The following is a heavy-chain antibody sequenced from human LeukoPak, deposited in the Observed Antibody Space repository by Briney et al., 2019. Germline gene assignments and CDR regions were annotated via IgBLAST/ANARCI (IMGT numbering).Heavy chain of an antibody. CDR3: AREHGGDSGMDV. J-gene: IGHJ6*02. CDR2: IKQDGSEK. V-gene: IGHV3-7*01. Sequence: GGSLRLSCAASGFPFSSYWMTWVRQAPGKGLEWVANIKQDGSEKYYVDSVKGRFTISRDNAKNSLYLQMNSLRADDTAVYYCAREHGGDSGMDVWGQGTTVTVSS. CDR1: GFPFSSYW. D-gene: IGHD4-23*01.